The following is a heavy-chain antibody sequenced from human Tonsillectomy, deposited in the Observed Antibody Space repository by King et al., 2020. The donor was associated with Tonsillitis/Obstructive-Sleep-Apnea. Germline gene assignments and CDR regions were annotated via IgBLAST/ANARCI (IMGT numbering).Heavy chain of an antibody. Sequence: VQLVESGGGVVQPGRSLRLSCAASGFTFSSYGMHWVRQAPGKGLEWVAVISNDGNNKYYVDSVKGRFTISRDNSKNTLYLQMSSLRPEDTAVYYCAKDRCTTSCYFRDWGQGALVTVSS. V-gene: IGHV3-30*18. CDR3: AKDRCTTSCYFRD. CDR1: GFTFSSYG. J-gene: IGHJ4*02. CDR2: ISNDGNNK. D-gene: IGHD2-2*01.